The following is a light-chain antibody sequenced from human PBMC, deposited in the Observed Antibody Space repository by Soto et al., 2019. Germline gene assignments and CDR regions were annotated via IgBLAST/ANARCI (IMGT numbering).Light chain of an antibody. CDR3: QQLFDSTIT. Sequence: GESVNITCRASQVISTSLAWYQVKPGKAPKLLIYAASTLESGVPSRFSATVSGTEGSLTITSLQPEDGSTYYCQQLFDSTITFGQGTRLEIK. CDR1: QVISTS. J-gene: IGKJ5*01. V-gene: IGKV1-9*01. CDR2: AAS.